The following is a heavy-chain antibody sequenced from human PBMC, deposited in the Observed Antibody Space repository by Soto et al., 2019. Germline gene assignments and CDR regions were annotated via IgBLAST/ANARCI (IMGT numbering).Heavy chain of an antibody. CDR2: ISSDGTTT. Sequence: EVQLVQSGGGSAQPGGSLRLSCSASGFTFRKFWMHWVRQVPGKGPVWVSYISSDGTTTDYADSVKGRFTISRDNAKDALYLQIDSLRAEDTAVYYCAIQDCTNDVCLQPAVTVGGALESWGQGTLVTVSS. J-gene: IGHJ1*01. CDR1: GFTFRKFW. CDR3: AIQDCTNDVCLQPAVTVGGALES. V-gene: IGHV3-74*01. D-gene: IGHD2-8*01.